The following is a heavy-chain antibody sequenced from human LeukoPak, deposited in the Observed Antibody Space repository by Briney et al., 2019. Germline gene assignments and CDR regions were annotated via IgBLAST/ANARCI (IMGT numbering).Heavy chain of an antibody. CDR3: ATSSDWPYYFHY. J-gene: IGHJ4*02. V-gene: IGHV3-21*01. D-gene: IGHD2-21*01. Sequence: GGSLRLSCAASGFTFNSYTMNWVRQAPGKGLEWVSSISSSNSFIYYADSVKGRFTISRDNSKNTLFPEMNNLRAEDAAVYYCATSSDWPYYFHYWGQGTLVTVSS. CDR1: GFTFNSYT. CDR2: ISSSNSFI.